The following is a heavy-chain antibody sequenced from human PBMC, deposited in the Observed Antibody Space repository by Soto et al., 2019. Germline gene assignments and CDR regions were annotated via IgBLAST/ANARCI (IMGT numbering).Heavy chain of an antibody. Sequence: PGGSLRLSCAASGFTFSSYGMNWVRQAPGKGLEWVSYISSSSSTIYYADSVKGRFTISRDNAKNSLYLQMNSLRAEDTAVYYCATMSALYSPVAAAGLWGQGTLVTVSP. J-gene: IGHJ4*02. CDR1: GFTFSSYG. CDR2: ISSSSSTI. D-gene: IGHD6-13*01. CDR3: ATMSALYSPVAAAGL. V-gene: IGHV3-48*01.